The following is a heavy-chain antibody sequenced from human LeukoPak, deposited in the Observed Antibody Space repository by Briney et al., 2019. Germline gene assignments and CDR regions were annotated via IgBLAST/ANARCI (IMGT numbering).Heavy chain of an antibody. Sequence: PGGSLRLSCAASGFSVRSSYMSWVRQAPGKGLGWVSVFYAGGTANYADSVKGRFTISRDNSKNTLYLQMNNLSAEDTAVYYCAKDLGHSSGWSDAFDIWGQGTMVTVSS. D-gene: IGHD6-19*01. V-gene: IGHV3-53*01. J-gene: IGHJ3*02. CDR3: AKDLGHSSGWSDAFDI. CDR2: FYAGGTA. CDR1: GFSVRSSY.